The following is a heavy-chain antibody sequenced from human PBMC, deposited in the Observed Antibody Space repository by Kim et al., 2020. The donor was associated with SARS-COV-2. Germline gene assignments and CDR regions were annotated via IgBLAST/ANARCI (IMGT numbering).Heavy chain of an antibody. CDR1: GGSISSYY. Sequence: SETLSLTCTVSGGSISSYYWSWIRQPPGKGLESIGYLYYSGSTNHNPSLKSRVTISVDTSKNHFSLKLRSVTAADTAVYYCAIFPLVVVPAAMGWFDPCGQGTLVTVSS. J-gene: IGHJ5*02. CDR2: LYYSGST. V-gene: IGHV4-59*01. D-gene: IGHD2-2*01. CDR3: AIFPLVVVPAAMGWFDP.